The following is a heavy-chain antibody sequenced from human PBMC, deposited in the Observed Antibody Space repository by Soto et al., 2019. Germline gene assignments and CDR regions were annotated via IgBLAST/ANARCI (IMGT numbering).Heavy chain of an antibody. CDR1: GYSISSGYY. V-gene: IGHV4-38-2*01. CDR3: ARGGGTAMVSGGR. Sequence: SETLSLTCAVSGYSISSGYYWGWIRQPPGKGLEWIGSIYHSGSTYYNPSLKSRVTISVDTSKNQFPLKLSSVTAADTAVYYCARGGGTAMVSGGRWGQGTTVTVSS. CDR2: IYHSGST. J-gene: IGHJ6*02. D-gene: IGHD5-18*01.